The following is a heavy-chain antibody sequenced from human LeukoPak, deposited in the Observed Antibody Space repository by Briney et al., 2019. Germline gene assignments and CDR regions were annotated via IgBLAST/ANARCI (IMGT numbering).Heavy chain of an antibody. V-gene: IGHV3-21*01. Sequence: PGGSLRLSCAASGFTFSSYSMNWVRQAPGKGLEWVSSISSSSSYIYYADSVKGRFTISRDNAKNSLYLQMNSLRAEDTAVHYCARERRVAARQYYFDYWGQGTLVTVSS. CDR3: ARERRVAARQYYFDY. CDR1: GFTFSSYS. J-gene: IGHJ4*02. CDR2: ISSSSSYI. D-gene: IGHD6-6*01.